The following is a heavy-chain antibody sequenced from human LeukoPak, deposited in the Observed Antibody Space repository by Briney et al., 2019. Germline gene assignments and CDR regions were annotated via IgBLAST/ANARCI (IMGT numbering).Heavy chain of an antibody. CDR3: VRDRRDAYNYVDS. J-gene: IGHJ4*02. CDR1: GDLVNDFY. Sequence: SETLSLTCTVSGDLVNDFYWSWIRQPPGKGLEWIAYIHHSGNTDSNPSLKSRVSISMDTSKSQFSLSLNSVTAADTAVYYCVRDRRDAYNYVDSWGPGTLVTVSS. V-gene: IGHV4-59*02. CDR2: IHHSGNT. D-gene: IGHD5-24*01.